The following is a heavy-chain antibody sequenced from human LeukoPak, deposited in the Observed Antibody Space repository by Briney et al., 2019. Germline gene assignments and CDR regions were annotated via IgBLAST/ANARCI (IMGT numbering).Heavy chain of an antibody. J-gene: IGHJ4*02. CDR2: ISGDGGST. CDR1: AFTFDDNA. D-gene: IGHD3-22*01. V-gene: IGHV3-43*02. CDR3: AKDIDDSSGGLDY. Sequence: PGGSLRLSCAASAFTFDDNAMHWVRQAPGKGLEWFSLISGDGGSTYYADPVKGRFTISRDNSTNSLYLQMNSLRTEDTALYYCAKDIDDSSGGLDYWGQGTLVTVSS.